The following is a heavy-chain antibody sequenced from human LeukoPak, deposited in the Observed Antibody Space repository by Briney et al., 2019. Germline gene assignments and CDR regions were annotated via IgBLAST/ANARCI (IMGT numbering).Heavy chain of an antibody. CDR2: INHSGST. V-gene: IGHV4-34*01. CDR3: ARVWRPNYYYYYYMDV. Sequence: SETLSLTCAVYGGSFSGYYWSWIRQPPGKGLEWIGEINHSGSTNYNPSLKSRVTISVDTSKNQFSLKLSSVTAADTAVYYCARVWRPNYYYYYYMDVWGKGTTVTVSS. J-gene: IGHJ6*03. CDR1: GGSFSGYY. D-gene: IGHD1-1*01.